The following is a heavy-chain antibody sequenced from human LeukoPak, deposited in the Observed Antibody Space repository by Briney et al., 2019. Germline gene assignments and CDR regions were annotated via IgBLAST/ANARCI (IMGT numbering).Heavy chain of an antibody. Sequence: RESLMLSCAATGCTGGRNYMGWVRQAPCYGLPWVSVIYSGGSTYYADSVKGRFTISRDNSKNTLYLQMNSLRAEDTAVYYCARDIGPYYGSGRNDYWGQGTLVTVSS. CDR3: ARDIGPYYGSGRNDY. CDR1: GCTGGRNY. V-gene: IGHV3-53*01. CDR2: IYSGGST. J-gene: IGHJ4*02. D-gene: IGHD3-10*01.